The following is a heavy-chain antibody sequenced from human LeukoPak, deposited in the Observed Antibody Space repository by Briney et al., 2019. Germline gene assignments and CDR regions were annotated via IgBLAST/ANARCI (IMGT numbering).Heavy chain of an antibody. V-gene: IGHV1-2*02. CDR2: INSNSGGT. J-gene: IGHJ4*02. CDR1: GYTFTGYY. D-gene: IGHD3-9*01. CDR3: ARSPHILTGENFDY. Sequence: GASVKVSCKASGYTFTGYYMHWVRQAPGQGLEWMGWINSNSGGTNYAQKLQGRVTMTRDTSISTAYMELSRLRSDDTAVYYCARSPHILTGENFDYWGQGTLVTVSS.